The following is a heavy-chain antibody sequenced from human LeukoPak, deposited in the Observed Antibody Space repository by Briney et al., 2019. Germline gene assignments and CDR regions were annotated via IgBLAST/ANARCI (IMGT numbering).Heavy chain of an antibody. V-gene: IGHV1-24*01. CDR1: GGTFSSYA. CDR2: FDPEDGET. J-gene: IGHJ4*02. Sequence: ASVKVSCKASGGTFSSYAISWVRQAPGKGLEWMGGFDPEDGETIYAQKFQGRVTMTEDTSTDTAYMELSSLRSEDTAVYYCATLGGDGYKITPRPKPVDYWGQGTLVTVSS. CDR3: ATLGGDGYKITPRPKPVDY. D-gene: IGHD5-24*01.